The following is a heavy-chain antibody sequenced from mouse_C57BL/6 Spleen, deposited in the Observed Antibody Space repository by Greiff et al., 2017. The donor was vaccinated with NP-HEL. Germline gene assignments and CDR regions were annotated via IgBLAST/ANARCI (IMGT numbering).Heavy chain of an antibody. Sequence: VQLQQSGAELVRPGASVTLSCKASGYTFTDYEMHWVKQTPVHGLEWIGAIDPETGGTAYNQKFKGKAILTADKSSSTAYMELRSLTSEDSAVYYCTSDYDYEFAYWGQGTLVTVSA. CDR2: IDPETGGT. V-gene: IGHV1-15*01. J-gene: IGHJ3*01. CDR1: GYTFTDYE. D-gene: IGHD2-4*01. CDR3: TSDYDYEFAY.